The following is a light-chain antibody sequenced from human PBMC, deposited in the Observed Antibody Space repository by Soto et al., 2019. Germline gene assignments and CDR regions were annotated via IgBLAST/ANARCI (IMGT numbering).Light chain of an antibody. CDR2: TAS. V-gene: IGKV1-39*01. CDR1: QSIDFY. J-gene: IGKJ1*01. CDR3: QQSYNTPRT. Sequence: DIQMTQSPSSLSASVGDRVTISCRASQSIDFYLNWYQQKPGQAPKLLIHTASGLHTGVPSRFSGSGSGTHFTLTISSLQPEDVATYYCQQSYNTPRTFGHGTTVEIK.